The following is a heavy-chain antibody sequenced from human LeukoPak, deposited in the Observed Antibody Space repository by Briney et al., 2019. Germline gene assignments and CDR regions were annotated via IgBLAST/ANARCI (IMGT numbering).Heavy chain of an antibody. D-gene: IGHD3-22*01. J-gene: IGHJ6*02. CDR2: ISYDGSNK. V-gene: IGHV3-30-3*01. CDR3: ARDRGYYDSRFYYGMDV. CDR1: GFTFSSYA. Sequence: GGSLRLSCAASGFTFSSYAMHWVRQAPGKGLEWVAVISYDGSNKCYADSVKGRFTISRDNSKNTLYLQMNSLRAEDTAVYYCARDRGYYDSRFYYGMDVWGQGTTVTVSS.